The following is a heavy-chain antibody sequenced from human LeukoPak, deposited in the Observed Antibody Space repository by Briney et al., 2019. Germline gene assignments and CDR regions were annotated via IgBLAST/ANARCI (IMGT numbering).Heavy chain of an antibody. CDR3: TRTTLGGWQWFDP. D-gene: IGHD3-16*01. CDR2: INPKNGDT. J-gene: IGHJ5*01. CDR1: GYTFIDHY. V-gene: IGHV1-2*02. Sequence: ASVKVSCKASGYTFIDHYMHWVRQAPGQGLEWMGWINPKNGDTNYAQKFQGRVTLTKDTSISTAYMELNRLRSDDTAVYYCTRTTLGGWQWFDPWGQGTQVTVSS.